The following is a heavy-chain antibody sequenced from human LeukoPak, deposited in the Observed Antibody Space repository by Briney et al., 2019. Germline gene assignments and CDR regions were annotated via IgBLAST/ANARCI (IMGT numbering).Heavy chain of an antibody. D-gene: IGHD1-7*01. CDR2: IYPCDSDT. CDR1: GYSFTSYW. Sequence: GESLKISCQGSGYSFTSYWIGWVRQMPGTGLEGIGIIYPCDSDTRYIPSFQGQVSISADKSISTAYLQWSSLNASDTAMYYCARHPELAYGMDVWGKGTTDTVSS. CDR3: ARHPELAYGMDV. J-gene: IGHJ6*01. V-gene: IGHV5-51*01.